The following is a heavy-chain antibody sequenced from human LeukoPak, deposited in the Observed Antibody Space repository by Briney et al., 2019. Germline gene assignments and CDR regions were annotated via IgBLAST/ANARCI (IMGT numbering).Heavy chain of an antibody. D-gene: IGHD3-3*01. CDR3: ARAFTISRRVYYFDY. CDR1: GGTFSSSYA. Sequence: VASVKVSCKASGGTFSSSYAITWVRQAPGQGLEWMGRIIPILGIANYAQKFQGRVTITTDESTSTAYMELSSLRSEDTAVYYCARAFTISRRVYYFDYWGQGTLVTVSS. J-gene: IGHJ4*02. CDR2: IIPILGIA. V-gene: IGHV1-69*04.